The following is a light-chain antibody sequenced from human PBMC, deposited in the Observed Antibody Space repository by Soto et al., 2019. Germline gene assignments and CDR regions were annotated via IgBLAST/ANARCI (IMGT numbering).Light chain of an antibody. CDR1: SSDVGGYNY. Sequence: QSALTQPASVSGSLGQSITISCTGTSSDVGGYNYVSWYQQHPGKAPKLMIYDVRIRPSGVSNRFSGSKSGNTASLTISGLQAEDEADYYCSSYTGSNIVFGGGTQLTVL. CDR3: SSYTGSNIV. V-gene: IGLV2-14*03. CDR2: DVR. J-gene: IGLJ7*01.